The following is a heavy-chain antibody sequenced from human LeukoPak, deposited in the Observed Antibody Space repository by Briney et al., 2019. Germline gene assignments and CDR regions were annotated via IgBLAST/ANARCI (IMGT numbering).Heavy chain of an antibody. Sequence: SETLSLTCAVYGGSFSGYYWSWIRQPPGKELEWIGYIYYSGSTNYNPSLKSRVTISVDTSKNQFSLKLSSVTAADTAVYYCASRRDDSWSGYLNYWGQGTLVTVSS. J-gene: IGHJ4*02. D-gene: IGHD3-3*01. CDR2: IYYSGST. CDR1: GGSFSGYY. V-gene: IGHV4-59*01. CDR3: ASRRDDSWSGYLNY.